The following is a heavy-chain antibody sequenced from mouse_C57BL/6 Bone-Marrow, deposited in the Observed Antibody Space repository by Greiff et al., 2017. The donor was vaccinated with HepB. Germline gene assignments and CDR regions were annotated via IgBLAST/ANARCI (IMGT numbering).Heavy chain of an antibody. CDR1: GYTFTSYT. V-gene: IGHV1-4*01. CDR2: INPSSGYT. D-gene: IGHD4-1*01. Sequence: VKLVESGAELARPGASVKMSCKASGYTFTSYTMHWVKQRPGQGLEWIGYINPSSGYTKYNQKFKDKATLTADKSSSTAYMQLSSLTSEDSAVYYCARGFSPLGGYWGQGTTLTVSS. J-gene: IGHJ2*01. CDR3: ARGFSPLGGY.